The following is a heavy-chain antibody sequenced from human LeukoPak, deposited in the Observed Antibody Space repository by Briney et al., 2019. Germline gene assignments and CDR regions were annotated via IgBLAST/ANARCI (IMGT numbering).Heavy chain of an antibody. CDR1: GYTFTSYG. D-gene: IGHD1-1*01. V-gene: IGHV1-18*01. CDR3: ARDHRLLTTGTTLWLLVY. Sequence: ASVKVSCKASGYTFTSYGISWVRQAPGQGLEWMGWISAYNGNTNYAQKLQGRVTMTTDTSTSTAYMELRSLRSDDTAVYYCARDHRLLTTGTTLWLLVYWGQGTLVTVSS. J-gene: IGHJ4*02. CDR2: ISAYNGNT.